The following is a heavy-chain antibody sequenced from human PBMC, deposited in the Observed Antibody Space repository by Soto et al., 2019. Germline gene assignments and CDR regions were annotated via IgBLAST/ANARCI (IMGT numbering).Heavy chain of an antibody. J-gene: IGHJ5*02. CDR1: GFTVSSNY. CDR3: VRANTIFGVVVFDP. CDR2: IYSGGST. V-gene: IGHV3-53*01. Sequence: EVQLVESGGGLIQPGGSLRLSCAASGFTVSSNYMSWVRQAPGKGLEWVSVIYSGGSTYYADSVKGRFTISRDNSKNTLYLQMNSLRAEDTAVYYCVRANTIFGVVVFDPWGQGTLVTVSS. D-gene: IGHD3-3*01.